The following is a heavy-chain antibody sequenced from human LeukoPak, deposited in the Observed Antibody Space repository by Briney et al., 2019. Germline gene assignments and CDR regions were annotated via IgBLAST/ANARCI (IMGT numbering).Heavy chain of an antibody. CDR2: FYLEHGKT. CDR1: GYTLTELS. V-gene: IGHV1-24*01. CDR3: AIGAAFDPLTFDF. Sequence: ASVKVSCKISGYTLTELSMNWVRQAPGKGLEWLGGFYLEHGKTIYAQKFQGRVTVTEDTSSDTGYMELSSLRSEDTAMYYCAIGAAFDPLTFDFWGQGTLVTVSS. D-gene: IGHD4/OR15-4a*01. J-gene: IGHJ4*02.